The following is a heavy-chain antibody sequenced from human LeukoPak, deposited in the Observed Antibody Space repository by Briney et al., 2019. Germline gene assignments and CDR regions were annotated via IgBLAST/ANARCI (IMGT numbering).Heavy chain of an antibody. CDR1: GFTFSSYW. D-gene: IGHD2-2*01. V-gene: IGHV4-59*01. CDR3: ARVGSSTNGEIDY. CDR2: IYYSGST. J-gene: IGHJ4*02. Sequence: GSLRLSCAASGFTFSSYWMSWIRQPPGKGLEWIGYIYYSGSTNYNPSLKSRVTISVDTSKNQFSLKLSSVTAADTAVYYCARVGSSTNGEIDYWGQGTLVTVSS.